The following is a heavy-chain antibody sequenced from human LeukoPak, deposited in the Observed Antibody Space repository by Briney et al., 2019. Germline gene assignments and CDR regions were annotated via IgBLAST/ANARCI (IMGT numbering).Heavy chain of an antibody. J-gene: IGHJ6*03. Sequence: ASVKVSCKASGYTFTGYYMHWVRQAPGQGLEWMGWINPNSGGTNYAQKLQGRVTMTTDTSTSTAYMELRSLRSDDTAVYYCARDITVTTITYHYYYMDVWGKGTTVTISS. V-gene: IGHV1-2*02. CDR2: INPNSGGT. CDR3: ARDITVTTITYHYYYMDV. CDR1: GYTFTGYY. D-gene: IGHD4-17*01.